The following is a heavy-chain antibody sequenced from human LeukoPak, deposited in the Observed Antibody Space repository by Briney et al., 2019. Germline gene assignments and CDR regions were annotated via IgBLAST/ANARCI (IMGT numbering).Heavy chain of an antibody. V-gene: IGHV4-61*02. J-gene: IGHJ5*02. Sequence: SDTLSLTCTVSGGSISRGSYYWSWIRQPAGKGLEWIGRIYTSGSTDYKPSLKSRVTISIDTSKNQFSLKLSSVTAADTAVYYCARGRYGSGRKGRWNWFDPWGQGTLVTVSS. CDR2: IYTSGST. CDR3: ARGRYGSGRKGRWNWFDP. CDR1: GGSISRGSYY. D-gene: IGHD3-10*01.